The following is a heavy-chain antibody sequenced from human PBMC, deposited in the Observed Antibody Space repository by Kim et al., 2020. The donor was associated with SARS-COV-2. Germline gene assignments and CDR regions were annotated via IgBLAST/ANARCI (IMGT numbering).Heavy chain of an antibody. CDR3: ARGNVVVVAATRGYYYGMDV. CDR1: GFTFSSYS. V-gene: IGHV3-21*04. J-gene: IGHJ6*02. CDR2: ISSSSSYI. Sequence: GGSLRLSCAASGFTFSSYSMNWVRQAPGKGLEWVSSISSSSSYIYYADSVKGRFTISRDNAKNSLYLQMNSLRAEDTAVYYCARGNVVVVAATRGYYYGMDVWGQGTTVTVSS. D-gene: IGHD2-15*01.